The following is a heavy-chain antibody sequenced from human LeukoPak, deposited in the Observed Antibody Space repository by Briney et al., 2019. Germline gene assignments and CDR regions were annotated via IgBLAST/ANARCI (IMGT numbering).Heavy chain of an antibody. CDR2: INTNTGNP. CDR1: GYTFTSYA. CDR3: ASTTVIAKYYYYGMDV. J-gene: IGHJ6*02. Sequence: ASVKVSCKASGYTFTSYAMNWVRQAPGQGLEWMGWINTNTGNPTYAQGFTGRFVFSLDTSVSTAYLQISSLKAEDTAVYYCASTTVIAKYYYYGMDVWGQGTTVTVSS. D-gene: IGHD4-17*01. V-gene: IGHV7-4-1*02.